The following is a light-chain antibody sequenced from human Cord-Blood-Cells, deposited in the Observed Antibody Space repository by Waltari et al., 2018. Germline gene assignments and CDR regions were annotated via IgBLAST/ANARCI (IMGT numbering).Light chain of an antibody. CDR2: AAS. J-gene: IGKJ2*01. Sequence: DIQMTQYPSSLSASVGARVTITCRASQSISSNLNWYQQKPGKARKLLIYAASSLQSGVPSRFSGSGSGTDFTLTISSLQPEDFATYYCQQSYSTPYTFGQGTKLEIK. V-gene: IGKV1-39*01. CDR1: QSISSN. CDR3: QQSYSTPYT.